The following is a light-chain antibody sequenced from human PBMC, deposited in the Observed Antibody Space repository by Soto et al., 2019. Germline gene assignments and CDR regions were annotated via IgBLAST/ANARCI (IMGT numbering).Light chain of an antibody. CDR2: KAS. V-gene: IGKV1-5*03. Sequence: DIQMTQSPSTLSASVGDRFTITCRASQSISSWLAWYQQKPGKAPKLLIYKASSLESGVPSRFSGSGSGTEFTLTISSLQPDDFAIYYCQQYNSYWTFGQGTKVEIK. J-gene: IGKJ1*01. CDR3: QQYNSYWT. CDR1: QSISSW.